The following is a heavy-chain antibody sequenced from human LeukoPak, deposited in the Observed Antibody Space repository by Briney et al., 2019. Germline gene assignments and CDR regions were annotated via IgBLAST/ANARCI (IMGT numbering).Heavy chain of an antibody. CDR3: ARDVHFGVVTRYYYMDV. D-gene: IGHD3-3*01. Sequence: GGSLRLSCAASGFTVSSNYMSWVRQAPGKGLEWVSVIYSGGSTYYADSVKGRFTISRDNSKNTLYLQMNSLRAEDTAVYYCARDVHFGVVTRYYYMDVWGKGTTVTVS. J-gene: IGHJ6*03. CDR1: GFTVSSNY. CDR2: IYSGGST. V-gene: IGHV3-66*02.